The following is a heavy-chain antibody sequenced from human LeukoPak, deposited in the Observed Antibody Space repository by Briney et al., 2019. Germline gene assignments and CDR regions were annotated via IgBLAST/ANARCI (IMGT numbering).Heavy chain of an antibody. Sequence: SVKVSCKASGGTFSSYAISWVRQAPGQGLEWMGGIIPIFGTANYAQKFQGRVTITADESTSTAYMELTSLRSEDTAVYYCGKSAPSGFDPWGQGTLVTVSS. CDR2: IIPIFGTA. CDR3: GKSAPSGFDP. CDR1: GGTFSSYA. J-gene: IGHJ5*02. V-gene: IGHV1-69*13.